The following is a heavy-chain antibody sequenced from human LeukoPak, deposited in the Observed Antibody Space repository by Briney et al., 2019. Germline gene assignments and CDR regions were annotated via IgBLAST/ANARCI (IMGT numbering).Heavy chain of an antibody. D-gene: IGHD4-23*01. Sequence: GASVKVSCKASGGTLSAYSISWVRQAPGQGLEWMGGIIPIFNTINYAQRFQGRVTLTADESTNTAYMELSSLRSEDTAAYYCARGLSRWSTPTSSYYYRMDVWGQGTTVAVSS. J-gene: IGHJ6*02. CDR3: ARGLSRWSTPTSSYYYRMDV. CDR2: IIPIFNTI. V-gene: IGHV1-69*13. CDR1: GGTLSAYS.